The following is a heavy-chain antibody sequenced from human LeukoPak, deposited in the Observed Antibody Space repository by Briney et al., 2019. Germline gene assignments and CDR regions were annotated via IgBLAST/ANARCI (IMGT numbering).Heavy chain of an antibody. J-gene: IGHJ4*02. D-gene: IGHD6-6*01. V-gene: IGHV3-30*02. CDR2: IQYDGSNK. CDR1: GFIFSNYA. CDR3: AKAIHSSSSGVVDY. Sequence: GGSLRLSCAASGFIFSNYAMHWVRQAPGKGLEWVTFIQYDGSNKYYAESVKGRFTISRDNSKNTLYLQMNSLRAEDTAVYYCAKAIHSSSSGVVDYWGQGTLVTVSS.